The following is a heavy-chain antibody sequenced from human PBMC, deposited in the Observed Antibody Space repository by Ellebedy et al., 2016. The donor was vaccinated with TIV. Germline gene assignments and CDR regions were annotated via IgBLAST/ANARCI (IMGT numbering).Heavy chain of an antibody. CDR2: INHSGST. J-gene: IGHJ6*03. CDR1: GGSFSGYY. Sequence: SETLSLTXAVYGGSFSGYYWSWIRQPPGKGLEWIGEINHSGSTNYNPSLKSRVTISVDTSKNQFSLKLSSVTAADTAVYYCARGSCSSTSCQYYYYYYYMDVWGKGTTVTVSS. V-gene: IGHV4-34*01. CDR3: ARGSCSSTSCQYYYYYYYMDV. D-gene: IGHD2-2*01.